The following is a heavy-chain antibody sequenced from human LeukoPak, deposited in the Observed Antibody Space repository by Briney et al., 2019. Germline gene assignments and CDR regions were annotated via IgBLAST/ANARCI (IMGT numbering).Heavy chain of an antibody. D-gene: IGHD3-3*01. CDR3: ATGGGYYYDH. Sequence: GGSLRLPCAASGFTFRNYGMHWVRQAPGKGLEWVAVAYGDGTDRYYADSVKGRFTISKDISRNTLSVQMNSLRVEDTAVYYCATGGGYYYDHWGQGTLVTVAS. CDR2: AYGDGTDR. J-gene: IGHJ4*02. CDR1: GFTFRNYG. V-gene: IGHV3-33*01.